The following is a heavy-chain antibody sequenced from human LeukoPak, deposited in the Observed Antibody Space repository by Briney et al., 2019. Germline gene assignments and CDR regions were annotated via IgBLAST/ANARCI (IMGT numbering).Heavy chain of an antibody. D-gene: IGHD3-3*01. CDR2: IYYIGST. Sequence: SETLSLTCTVSGGSISSTSYYWGRIRQPPGKGLEWIGSIYYIGSTYYNPSLKSRVTISVDTSKTQFSLRLSSVTAADTAVYYCARTYTIFGVVHDYWGQGTLVTVS. CDR3: ARTYTIFGVVHDY. V-gene: IGHV4-39*07. J-gene: IGHJ4*02. CDR1: GGSISSTSYY.